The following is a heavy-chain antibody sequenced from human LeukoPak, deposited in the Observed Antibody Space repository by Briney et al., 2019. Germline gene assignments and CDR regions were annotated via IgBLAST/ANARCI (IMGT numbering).Heavy chain of an antibody. CDR2: IRHDGIEK. CDR1: GFTFSNHW. J-gene: IGHJ6*03. V-gene: IGHV3-7*01. Sequence: PGGSLRLSCAASGFTFSNHWMSWVRQAPGKGLEWVANIRHDGIEKYYVDSVRGRFTVSRDNAKSSLYLQMNRLRVEDTAVYYCARVAWENLYYYYYIDVWGKGTTVTISS. CDR3: ARVAWENLYYYYYIDV. D-gene: IGHD1-26*01.